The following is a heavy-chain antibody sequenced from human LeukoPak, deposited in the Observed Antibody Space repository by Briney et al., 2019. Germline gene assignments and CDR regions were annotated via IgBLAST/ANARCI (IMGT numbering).Heavy chain of an antibody. CDR1: GGSISSGGYY. Sequence: SQTLSLTCTVSGGSISSGGYYWSWIRQPPGKGLEWIGYIYHSGSTYYNPSLKSRVTISVDRSKNQFSLKLSSVTAADTAVYYCARAPSPPYSSGWYDYFDYWGQGTLVTVSS. CDR2: IYHSGST. J-gene: IGHJ4*02. CDR3: ARAPSPPYSSGWYDYFDY. V-gene: IGHV4-30-2*01. D-gene: IGHD6-19*01.